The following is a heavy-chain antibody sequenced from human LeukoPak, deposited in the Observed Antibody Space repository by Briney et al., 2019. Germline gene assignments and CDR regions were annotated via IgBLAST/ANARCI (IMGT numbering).Heavy chain of an antibody. Sequence: GASVKVSCKASGYTFTSYYMHWVRQAPGQGLEWMGIINPSGGSTSYAQKFQGRVTMTRDMSTSTVYMELSSLRSEDTAVYYCARAAGGLRFLEWLLYTLDYWGQGTLVIVSS. CDR2: INPSGGST. CDR3: ARAAGGLRFLEWLLYTLDY. CDR1: GYTFTSYY. V-gene: IGHV1-46*01. J-gene: IGHJ4*02. D-gene: IGHD3-3*01.